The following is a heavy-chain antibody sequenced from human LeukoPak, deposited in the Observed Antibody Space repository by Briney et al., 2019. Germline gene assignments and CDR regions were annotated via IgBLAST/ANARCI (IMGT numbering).Heavy chain of an antibody. CDR3: ARPRVGATGWFDP. CDR1: GFTFSSYG. V-gene: IGHV3-23*01. Sequence: EGTLRLSCAASGFTFSSYGMSWLPQAPGKGLEWVSAISGSGGSTYYADSVKGRFTISRDNSKNTLYLQMNSLRAEDTAVYYCARPRVGATGWFDPWGQGTLVTVSS. J-gene: IGHJ5*02. D-gene: IGHD1-26*01. CDR2: ISGSGGST.